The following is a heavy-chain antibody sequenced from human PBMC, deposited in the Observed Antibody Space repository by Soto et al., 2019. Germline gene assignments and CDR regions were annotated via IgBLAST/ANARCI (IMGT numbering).Heavy chain of an antibody. J-gene: IGHJ6*02. V-gene: IGHV1-18*01. CDR2: ISAYNGNT. CDR3: AREYSPRGYYYYGMDV. Sequence: QVQLVQSGAEVKKPGASVKVSCKASGYTFTSYGISWVRQAPGQALEWMGWISAYNGNTNYAQKLQGRVTMTTDTSTSTAYMELRSLRSDDTAVYYCAREYSPRGYYYYGMDVWGQGTTVTVSS. CDR1: GYTFTSYG. D-gene: IGHD5-18*01.